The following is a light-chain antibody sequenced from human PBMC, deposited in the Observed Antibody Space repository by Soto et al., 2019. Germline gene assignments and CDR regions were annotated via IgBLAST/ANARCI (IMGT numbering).Light chain of an antibody. CDR3: GTWASSLSAGV. Sequence: QSVLTQPPSVSAAPGQKVTISCSGSSSNIENNYVSWYQQLPGTAPKLLIYDNNKRPSGIPARFSGSKSGTSATLGITGLQTGDEADYYCGTWASSLSAGVFGGGTQLTVL. J-gene: IGLJ7*01. V-gene: IGLV1-51*01. CDR1: SSNIENNY. CDR2: DNN.